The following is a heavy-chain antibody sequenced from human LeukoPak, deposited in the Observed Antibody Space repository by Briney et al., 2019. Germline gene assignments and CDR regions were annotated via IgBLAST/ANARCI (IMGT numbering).Heavy chain of an antibody. J-gene: IGHJ4*02. D-gene: IGHD2/OR15-2a*01. Sequence: GGSLRLSCAASGFTFSSYAMHWVRQAPGKGLEWVAVISYDGSNKYYADSVKGRFTISRDNSKNTLYLQMNSLRAEDTAVYYCARDGPLSPFDYWGQGTLVTVSS. CDR1: GFTFSSYA. CDR3: ARDGPLSPFDY. CDR2: ISYDGSNK. V-gene: IGHV3-30-3*01.